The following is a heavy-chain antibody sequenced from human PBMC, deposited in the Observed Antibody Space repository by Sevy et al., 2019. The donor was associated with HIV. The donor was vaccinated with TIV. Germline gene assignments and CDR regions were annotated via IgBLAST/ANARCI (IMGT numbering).Heavy chain of an antibody. CDR3: AREGGLATTYFDY. Sequence: ASVKVSCKASGGTFSSYAISWVRQAPGQGLEWMGGIIPIFGTANYAQKFQGRVTITADKSTSTAYMELGSLRSEDTAVYYCAREGGLATTYFDYWGQGTLVTVSS. J-gene: IGHJ4*02. V-gene: IGHV1-69*06. CDR1: GGTFSSYA. CDR2: IIPIFGTA. D-gene: IGHD5-12*01.